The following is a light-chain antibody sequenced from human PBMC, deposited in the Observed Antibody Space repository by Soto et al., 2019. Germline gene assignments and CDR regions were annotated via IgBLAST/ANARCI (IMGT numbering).Light chain of an antibody. Sequence: QSVLTQPPSVSAAPGQTVTISCSGSSSNVGSNYVSWYQQLPGTAPKLFIYDNNKRPSGIPDRFSGSKSGTSATLDITGLQTGDEADYYCATWDRSLSVYVLFGGGTQLTVL. J-gene: IGLJ2*01. CDR1: SSNVGSNY. CDR3: ATWDRSLSVYVL. CDR2: DNN. V-gene: IGLV1-51*01.